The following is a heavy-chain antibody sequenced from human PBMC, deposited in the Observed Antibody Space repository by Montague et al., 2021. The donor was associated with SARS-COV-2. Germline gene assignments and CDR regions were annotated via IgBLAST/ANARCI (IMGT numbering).Heavy chain of an antibody. V-gene: IGHV4-59*08. CDR1: GGPISSYY. Sequence: SETLSLTCTVSGGPISSYYWSWIRQPPGKGLEWIGYIYYSGSTNYNPSLKSRVTISVDTSKNQFSLKLSSVTAADTAVYYCARHSRRISSSWSEGYFDYWGQGTRVTVSS. CDR3: ARHSRRISSSWSEGYFDY. J-gene: IGHJ4*02. D-gene: IGHD6-13*01. CDR2: IYYSGST.